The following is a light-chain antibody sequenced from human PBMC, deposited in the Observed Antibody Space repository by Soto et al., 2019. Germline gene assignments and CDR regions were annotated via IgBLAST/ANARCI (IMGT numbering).Light chain of an antibody. CDR1: SSDVGDYNY. J-gene: IGLJ3*02. V-gene: IGLV2-14*01. CDR2: EVS. Sequence: QSALTQPASVSGSPGQSITLSCTGTSSDVGDYNYVSWYQQHPGKAPRLIIYEVSNRPSGVSNRSSGSKSGNTASLTISGLQADDEADYYCSSYTSSSSLGVFGGGTKLTVL. CDR3: SSYTSSSSLGV.